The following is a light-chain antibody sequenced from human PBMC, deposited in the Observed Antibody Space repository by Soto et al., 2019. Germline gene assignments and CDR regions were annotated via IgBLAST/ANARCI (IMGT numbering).Light chain of an antibody. CDR2: ANN. Sequence: HSVLTQPPSASGTPGQTITISCSGSTSDIGSNTVNWYQQVPGTAPKLLIYANNQRPSGVPDRFSGSKSGTSASLAISGLQSEDEADYYCEAWDDSLNGPVFGGGTKVTVL. CDR3: EAWDDSLNGPV. V-gene: IGLV1-44*01. J-gene: IGLJ3*02. CDR1: TSDIGSNT.